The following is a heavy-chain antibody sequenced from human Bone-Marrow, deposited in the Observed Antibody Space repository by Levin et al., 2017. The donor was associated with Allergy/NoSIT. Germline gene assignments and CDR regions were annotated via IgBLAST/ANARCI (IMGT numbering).Heavy chain of an antibody. V-gene: IGHV4-59*08. Sequence: PSETLSLTCTVSGASISSFYWSWIRQPPGKGLEWTGYIYYSGSTNYSPSLKSRVSMSADMSRNQVYLTMSSVTAADTAVYYCARQAVPAAMNGFDSWGQGTLVTVSS. CDR2: IYYSGST. CDR3: ARQAVPAAMNGFDS. J-gene: IGHJ5*01. D-gene: IGHD2-2*01. CDR1: GASISSFY.